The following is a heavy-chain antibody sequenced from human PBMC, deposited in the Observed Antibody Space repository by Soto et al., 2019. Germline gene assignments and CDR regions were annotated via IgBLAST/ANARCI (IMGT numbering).Heavy chain of an antibody. J-gene: IGHJ6*02. Sequence: QVLLVQSGTEVKKPGASVKVSCKTSGYTFTSYGISWVRQAPGQGLECMGWISVYNGNTNYAQKFQGRVTMTTDTSTNIAYMELRSLTSDDTAVYYCARVEQPLVYHFWGQGTTVTVSS. CDR3: ARVEQPLVYHF. D-gene: IGHD6-13*01. V-gene: IGHV1-18*04. CDR2: ISVYNGNT. CDR1: GYTFTSYG.